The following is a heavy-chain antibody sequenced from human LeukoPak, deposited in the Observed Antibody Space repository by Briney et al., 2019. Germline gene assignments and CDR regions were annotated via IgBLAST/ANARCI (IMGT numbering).Heavy chain of an antibody. CDR2: IYYSGST. V-gene: IGHV4-59*01. D-gene: IGHD2-21*02. CDR1: GGSISSYY. CDR3: ARNEDVVVTAIPEYFQH. Sequence: SETLSLTCNVSGGSISSYYWSWIRQPPGMGLEWIGYIYYSGSTNYNPSLKSRVTISVDTSKNQFSLKLSSVTAADTAVYYCARNEDVVVTAIPEYFQHWGQGTLVTVSS. J-gene: IGHJ1*01.